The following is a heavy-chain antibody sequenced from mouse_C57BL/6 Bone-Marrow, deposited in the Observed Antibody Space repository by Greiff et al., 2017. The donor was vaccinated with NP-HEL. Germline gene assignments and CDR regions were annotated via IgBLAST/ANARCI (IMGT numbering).Heavy chain of an antibody. J-gene: IGHJ2*01. V-gene: IGHV5-16*01. CDR2: INYDGSST. Sequence: EVKLMESEGGLVQPGSSMKLSCTASGFTFSDYYMAWVRQVPEKGLEWVANINYDGSSTYYLDSLKSRFIISRDNAKNILYLQMSSLKSEDTATYYCARVWGNYVSCDYWGQGTTLTVSS. D-gene: IGHD2-1*01. CDR3: ARVWGNYVSCDY. CDR1: GFTFSDYY.